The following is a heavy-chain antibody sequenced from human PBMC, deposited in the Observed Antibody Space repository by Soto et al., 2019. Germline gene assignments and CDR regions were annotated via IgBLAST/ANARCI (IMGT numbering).Heavy chain of an antibody. D-gene: IGHD2-21*02. CDR1: GFTFSSYG. CDR2: ISYDGSNK. V-gene: IGHV3-30*03. J-gene: IGHJ6*02. CDR3: ASLTVVTPPYGMDV. Sequence: GGSLRLSCAASGFTFSSYGMHWVRQAPGKGLEWVAVISYDGSNKYYADSVKGRFTISRDNSKNTLYLQMNSLRAEDTAVYYCASLTVVTPPYGMDVWGQGTTVTVSS.